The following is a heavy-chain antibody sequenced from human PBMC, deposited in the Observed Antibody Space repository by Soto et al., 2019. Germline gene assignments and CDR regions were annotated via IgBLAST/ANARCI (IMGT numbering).Heavy chain of an antibody. CDR2: IYPGDSDT. CDR3: ARDDIVVVPAAKYYYGMDV. V-gene: IGHV5-51*01. J-gene: IGHJ6*02. CDR1: GYSFTSYW. D-gene: IGHD2-2*01. Sequence: GESLKISCKGSGYSFTSYWIGWVRQMPGKGLEWMGIIYPGDSDTRYSPSFQGQVTISADKSISTAYLQWSSLKASDTAMYYCARDDIVVVPAAKYYYGMDVWGQGTTVTVSS.